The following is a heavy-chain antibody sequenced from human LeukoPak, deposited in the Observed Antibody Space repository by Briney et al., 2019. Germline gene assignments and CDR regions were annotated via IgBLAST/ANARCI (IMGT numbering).Heavy chain of an antibody. CDR2: IYYSGST. J-gene: IGHJ4*02. CDR3: ALTYGDYAFDY. D-gene: IGHD4-17*01. V-gene: IGHV4-59*01. CDR1: GGSISSYY. Sequence: SETLSLTCTVSGGSISSYYWSWIRQPPGKGLEWIGYIYYSGSTNYNPSLKSRVTISVDTSKNQFSLKLSSVTAADTAVYYCALTYGDYAFDYWGQGTLVTVSS.